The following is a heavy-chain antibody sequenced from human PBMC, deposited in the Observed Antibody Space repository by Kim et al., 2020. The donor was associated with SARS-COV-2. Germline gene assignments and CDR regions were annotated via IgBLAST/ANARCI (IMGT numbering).Heavy chain of an antibody. CDR3: TRLGYSSSSDI. J-gene: IGHJ3*02. D-gene: IGHD6-6*01. Sequence: GGSLRLSCAASGFTFSGSAMHWVRQASGKGLEWVGRIRSKANSYATAYAASVKGRFTISRDDSKNTAYLQMNSLKTEDTAVYYCTRLGYSSSSDIWGQGTMVTVSS. CDR1: GFTFSGSA. V-gene: IGHV3-73*01. CDR2: IRSKANSYAT.